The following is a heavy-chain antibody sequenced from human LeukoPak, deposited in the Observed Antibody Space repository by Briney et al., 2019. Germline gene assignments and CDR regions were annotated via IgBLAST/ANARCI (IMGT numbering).Heavy chain of an antibody. J-gene: IGHJ4*02. D-gene: IGHD6-13*01. CDR2: IYHSGST. V-gene: IGHV4-4*02. CDR3: ARDSIAAADRIFDY. Sequence: GEIYHSGSTNYNPSLKSRVTISVDKSKNQFSLKLSSVTAADTAVYYCARDSIAAADRIFDYWGQGTLVTVSS.